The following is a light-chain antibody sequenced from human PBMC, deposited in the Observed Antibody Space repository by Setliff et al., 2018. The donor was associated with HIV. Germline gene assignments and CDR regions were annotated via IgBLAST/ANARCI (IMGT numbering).Light chain of an antibody. J-gene: IGLJ1*01. CDR3: CSYTSSLTDV. CDR1: SSDIGSSNF. CDR2: NVD. V-gene: IGLV2-14*03. Sequence: QSVLTQPASVSGSPGQSITISCTGTSSDIGSSNFVSWYQQHPGKAPKVMIYNVDKRPSGVSNRFSGSKSGNTASLTISGLQTEDEADYYCCSYTSSLTDVFGTGTKVTVL.